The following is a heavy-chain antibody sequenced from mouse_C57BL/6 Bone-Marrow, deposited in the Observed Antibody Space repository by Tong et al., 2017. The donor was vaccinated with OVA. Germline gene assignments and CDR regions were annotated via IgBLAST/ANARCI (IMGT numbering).Heavy chain of an antibody. J-gene: IGHJ4*01. D-gene: IGHD1-1*01. Sequence: EVQLQESGGGLVQPGESLKLSCESNEYEFPSHDMSWVRKTPEKRLELVAAINSDGGSTYYPDTMERRFIISRDNTKKTLYLQMRSLRSEDTALYYCASRNYYGRGYAMDYWGQGTSVTVSS. CDR3: ASRNYYGRGYAMDY. CDR1: EYEFPSHD. CDR2: INSDGGST. V-gene: IGHV5-2*01.